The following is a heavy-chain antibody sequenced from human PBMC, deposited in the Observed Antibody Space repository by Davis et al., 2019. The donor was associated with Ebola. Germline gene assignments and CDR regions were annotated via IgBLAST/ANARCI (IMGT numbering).Heavy chain of an antibody. CDR2: IYHSGST. V-gene: IGHV4-4*02. CDR1: GGSISSSNW. D-gene: IGHD1-26*01. J-gene: IGHJ4*02. CDR3: ARGKKGSGSGYDY. Sequence: MPSETLSLTCAVSGGSISSSNWWSWVRQPPGKGLEWIGEIYHSGSTNYNPSLKSRVTISVDKSKNQFSLKLSSMTAADTAVYYCARGKKGSGSGYDYWGQGTLVTVSS.